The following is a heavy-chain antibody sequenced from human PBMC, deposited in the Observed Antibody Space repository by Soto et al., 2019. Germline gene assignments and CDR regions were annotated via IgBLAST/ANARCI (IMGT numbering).Heavy chain of an antibody. J-gene: IGHJ6*02. D-gene: IGHD2-2*01. V-gene: IGHV5-10-1*01. CDR2: IDPSDSYT. Sequence: PGESLKSSCKGCGYRFTSYWISWVRQMNGKGLEWMGRIDPSDSYTNYSPSFQGHVTISADKSISTAYLQWSSLKASDTAMYYCASSPRGYCSSTSCRELGNYYGMDVWGQGTTVTVSS. CDR3: ASSPRGYCSSTSCRELGNYYGMDV. CDR1: GYRFTSYW.